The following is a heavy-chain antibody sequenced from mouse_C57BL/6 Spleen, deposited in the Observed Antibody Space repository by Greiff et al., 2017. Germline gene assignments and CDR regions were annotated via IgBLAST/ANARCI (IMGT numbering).Heavy chain of an antibody. J-gene: IGHJ3*01. CDR2: IDPENGDT. D-gene: IGHD1-1*01. V-gene: IGHV14-4*01. Sequence: VQLQQSGAELVRPGASVKLSCTASGFNIKDDYMHWVKQRPEQGLEWIGWIDPENGDTEYASKFQGKATITADTSSNTAYLQISSLTSEDTAVYYCTTGGRAVHGSPAYWGQGTLVTVSA. CDR3: TTGGRAVHGSPAY. CDR1: GFNIKDDY.